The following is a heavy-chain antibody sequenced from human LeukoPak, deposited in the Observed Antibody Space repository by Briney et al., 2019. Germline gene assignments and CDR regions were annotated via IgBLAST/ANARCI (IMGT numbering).Heavy chain of an antibody. CDR3: ARRVITTKYVDY. Sequence: SETLSLTCTVSGGSISSSSYYWGWIRQPPGKGLEWIGSIYYSGSTYYNPSLKSRLTISVDTSKNQFSLKLSSVTAADTAVYYCARRVITTKYVDYWGQGTLVTVSS. CDR2: IYYSGST. V-gene: IGHV4-39*01. D-gene: IGHD3-22*01. CDR1: GGSISSSSYY. J-gene: IGHJ4*02.